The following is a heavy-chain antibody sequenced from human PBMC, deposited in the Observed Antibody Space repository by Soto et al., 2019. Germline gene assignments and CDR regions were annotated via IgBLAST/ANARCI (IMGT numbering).Heavy chain of an antibody. Sequence: SPTLSLTCAISGDSVSSNSAAWNWIRQSPSRGLEWLGRTYYRSKWYNDYAVSVKSRITINPDTSKNQFSLQLNSVTPEDTAVYYCARVYCSGGSCYSSLDSWGQGTLVTVSS. D-gene: IGHD2-15*01. CDR3: ARVYCSGGSCYSSLDS. V-gene: IGHV6-1*01. CDR1: GDSVSSNSAA. CDR2: TYYRSKWYN. J-gene: IGHJ4*02.